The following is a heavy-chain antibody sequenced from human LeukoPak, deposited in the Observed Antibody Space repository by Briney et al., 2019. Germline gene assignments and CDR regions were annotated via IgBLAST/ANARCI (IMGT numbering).Heavy chain of an antibody. D-gene: IGHD3-10*01. CDR2: ISGSGGST. J-gene: IGHJ4*02. V-gene: IGHV3-23*01. CDR3: AKVMTRTMARGVPPSNY. CDR1: GFTFSSYA. Sequence: GGSLRLSCAASGFTFSSYAMSWVRQAPGKGLEWVSAISGSGGSTYYADSVKGRFTISRDNSKNTLYLQMNSLRAEDTAVYYCAKVMTRTMARGVPPSNYWGQGTLVTVSS.